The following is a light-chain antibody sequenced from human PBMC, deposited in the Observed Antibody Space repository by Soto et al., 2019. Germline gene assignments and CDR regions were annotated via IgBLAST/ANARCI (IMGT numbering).Light chain of an antibody. Sequence: DIQMTQYPSSLSASVGDRVTITCRSSQGISNYLAWDQQKPGKVPKLLIYAASTLQSGVPSRFSGSGSGTDFTLTISSLQPEDVATYYCQKYSRAPPFTFGPGTKVDI. V-gene: IGKV1-27*01. CDR1: QGISNY. J-gene: IGKJ3*01. CDR3: QKYSRAPPFT. CDR2: AAS.